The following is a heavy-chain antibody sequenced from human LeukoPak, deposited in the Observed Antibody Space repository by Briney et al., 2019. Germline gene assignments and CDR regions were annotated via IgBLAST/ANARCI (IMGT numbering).Heavy chain of an antibody. Sequence: PSETLSLTCTVSGGSISSGGYYWSCIRQHPGKGLEWIGYINYSGSTYYNTSLKSRVTIPVNTSKNQFSLKLSSVTAAHTAVYYCARFSRYCTNGVCYNNWFDPWGQGTLVSVSS. J-gene: IGHJ5*02. CDR2: INYSGST. V-gene: IGHV4-31*03. CDR1: GGSISSGGYY. CDR3: ARFSRYCTNGVCYNNWFDP. D-gene: IGHD2-8*01.